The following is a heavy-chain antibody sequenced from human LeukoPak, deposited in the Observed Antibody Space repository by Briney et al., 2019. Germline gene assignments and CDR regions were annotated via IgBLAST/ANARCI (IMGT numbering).Heavy chain of an antibody. CDR2: IYYSGST. V-gene: IGHV4-59*01. CDR3: ARGRLRLGELYPYYFDY. D-gene: IGHD3-16*01. Sequence: SETLSLTCTVSGGSIGSYYWSWIRQPPGKGLEWIGYIYYSGSTNYNPSLKSRVTIPVDTSKNQFSLKLSSVTAADTAVYYCARGRLRLGELYPYYFDYWGQGTLVTVSS. J-gene: IGHJ4*02. CDR1: GGSIGSYY.